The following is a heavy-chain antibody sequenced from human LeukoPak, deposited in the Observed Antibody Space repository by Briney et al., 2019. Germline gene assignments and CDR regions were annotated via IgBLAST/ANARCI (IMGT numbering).Heavy chain of an antibody. CDR3: TREKVIEPYYYMDV. CDR1: GGSISNYF. J-gene: IGHJ6*03. Sequence: SETLSLTCTVSGGSISNYFWSXXXXXXGXXXXXXGYIYYSGSTNXXXXLKSXVTXXXXXXXXXXSLKLTSVTAADTAVYYCTREKVIEPYYYMDVWGKGTTVTVS. V-gene: IGHV4-59*01. CDR2: IYYSGST.